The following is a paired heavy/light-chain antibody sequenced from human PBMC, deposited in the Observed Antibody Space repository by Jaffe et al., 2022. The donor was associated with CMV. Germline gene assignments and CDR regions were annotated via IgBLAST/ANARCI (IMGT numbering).Heavy chain of an antibody. CDR1: GGSFSGYY. CDR3: ARGLGRGGLWFGGLRTQKGNFDY. CDR2: INHSGST. V-gene: IGHV4-34*01. Sequence: QVQLQQWGAGLLKPSETLSLTCAVYGGSFSGYYWSWIRQPPGKGLEWIGEINHSGSTNYNPSLKSRVTISVDTSKNQFSLKLSSVTAADTAVYYCARGLGRGGLWFGGLRTQKGNFDYWGQGTLVTVSS. J-gene: IGHJ4*02. D-gene: IGHD3-10*01.
Light chain of an antibody. CDR2: LGS. CDR3: MQALQTPPKYT. Sequence: DIVMTQSPLSLPVTPGEPASISCRSSQSLLHSNGYNYLDWYLQKPGQSPQLLIYLGSNRASGVPDRFSGSGSGTDFTLKISRVEAEDVGVYYCMQALQTPPKYTFGQGTKLEIK. J-gene: IGKJ2*01. CDR1: QSLLHSNGYNY. V-gene: IGKV2-28*01.